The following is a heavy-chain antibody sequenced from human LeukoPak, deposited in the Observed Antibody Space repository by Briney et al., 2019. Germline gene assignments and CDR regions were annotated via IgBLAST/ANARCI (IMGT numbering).Heavy chain of an antibody. Sequence: PGGSLRLSCAASGFTFSSYEMNWVRQAPGKGLEWVSYISSSGSTIYYADSVKGRFTISRDNAKNSLYLQMNSLRAEDTAVYYCARDKGDSVAGTNYWGQGTLVTVSS. CDR3: ARDKGDSVAGTNY. CDR2: ISSSGSTI. J-gene: IGHJ4*02. D-gene: IGHD6-19*01. CDR1: GFTFSSYE. V-gene: IGHV3-48*03.